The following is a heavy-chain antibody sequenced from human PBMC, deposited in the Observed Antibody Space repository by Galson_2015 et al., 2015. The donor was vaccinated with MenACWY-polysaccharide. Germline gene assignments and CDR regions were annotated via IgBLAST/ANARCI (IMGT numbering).Heavy chain of an antibody. Sequence: PRLSCAASGFTFSSYSMNWVRQAPGKGLEWVSSISSSSSYIYYADSVKGRFTISRDNAKNSLYLQMNSLRAEDTAVYYCARDSVDMISGYYYYGMDVWGQGTTVTVSS. CDR3: ARDSVDMISGYYYYGMDV. CDR2: ISSSSSYI. J-gene: IGHJ6*02. V-gene: IGHV3-21*01. CDR1: GFTFSSYS. D-gene: IGHD5-12*01.